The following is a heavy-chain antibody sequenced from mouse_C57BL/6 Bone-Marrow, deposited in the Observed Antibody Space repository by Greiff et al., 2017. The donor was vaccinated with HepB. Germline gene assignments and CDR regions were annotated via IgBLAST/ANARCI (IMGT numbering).Heavy chain of an antibody. CDR1: GYTFTSYW. V-gene: IGHV1-64*01. Sequence: VQLQQSGAKLVKPGASVKLSCKASGYTFTSYWMHWVKQRPGQGLEWIGMIHPNSGSTNYNEKFKSKATLTVDKSSSTAYMQLSSLTSEDSAVYYCARSNGGAYWGQGTLVTVSA. CDR2: IHPNSGST. CDR3: ARSNGGAY. J-gene: IGHJ3*01.